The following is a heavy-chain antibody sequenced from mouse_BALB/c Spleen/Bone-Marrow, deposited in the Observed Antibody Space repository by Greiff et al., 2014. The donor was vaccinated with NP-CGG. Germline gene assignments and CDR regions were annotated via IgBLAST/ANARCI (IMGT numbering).Heavy chain of an antibody. V-gene: IGHV7-3*02. CDR2: IRNKANGYTT. CDR3: ARDEKVGIYWYFDV. J-gene: IGHJ1*01. CDR1: GFTFTDYY. D-gene: IGHD1-1*01. Sequence: EVQVVESGGGSVQPGGSLRLSCATSGFTFTDYYMSWVRQPPGKALEWLGFIRNKANGYTTEYSASVKGRFTIFRDNSQRILYLQMNTLRAEDSATYYCARDEKVGIYWYFDVWGAGTTVIVSS.